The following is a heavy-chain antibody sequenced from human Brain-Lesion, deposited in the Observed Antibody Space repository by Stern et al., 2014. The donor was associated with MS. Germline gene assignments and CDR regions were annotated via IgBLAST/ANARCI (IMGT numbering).Heavy chain of an antibody. D-gene: IGHD1-26*01. V-gene: IGHV4-39*01. CDR2: LSYSGRT. CDR3: ARHIPSGTYFYYYGMDV. CDR1: GGSITSSLYY. J-gene: IGHJ6*02. Sequence: QMQLQESGPGLVKPSETLSLTCNVSGGSITSSLYYWGWIRQPPGKGLEWIGTLSYSGRTYYIPSLKSRATISVDTSENQISLNLSSVTASDTAVYYCARHIPSGTYFYYYGMDVWGHGTTVTVSS.